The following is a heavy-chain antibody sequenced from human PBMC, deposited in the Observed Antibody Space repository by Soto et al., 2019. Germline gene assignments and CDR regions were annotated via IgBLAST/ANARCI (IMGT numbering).Heavy chain of an antibody. Sequence: EVQLLESGGGLVQPGGSLRLSCAASGFTFSSYAMSWVRQAPGKGLEWVSAISGSGGSTYYADSVKGRFTISRDNSKNTLYLQMNSLRAEDTAVYYCARPHCSSTSCYVPFDYWGQGTLVTVSS. D-gene: IGHD2-2*01. CDR1: GFTFSSYA. J-gene: IGHJ4*02. CDR2: ISGSGGST. V-gene: IGHV3-23*01. CDR3: ARPHCSSTSCYVPFDY.